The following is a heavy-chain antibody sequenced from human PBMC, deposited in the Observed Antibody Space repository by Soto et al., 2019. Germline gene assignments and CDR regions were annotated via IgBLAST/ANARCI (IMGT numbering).Heavy chain of an antibody. V-gene: IGHV1-46*01. J-gene: IGHJ6*02. D-gene: IGHD3-3*01. CDR2: INPSGGST. Sequence: ASVQVSCKASGYTFTSYYMHWVRQAPGQGLEWMGIINPSGGSTSYARKFQGRVTMTRDTSTSTVYMELSSLRSEDTAVYYCARYYDFWSGYSPNYGMDVWGQGTTVTVSS. CDR1: GYTFTSYY. CDR3: ARYYDFWSGYSPNYGMDV.